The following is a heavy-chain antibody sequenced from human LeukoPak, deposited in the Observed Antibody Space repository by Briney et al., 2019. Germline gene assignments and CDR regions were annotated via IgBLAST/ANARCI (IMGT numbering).Heavy chain of an antibody. CDR3: ARGPHWDPHFDY. CDR1: GGTFSSYA. D-gene: IGHD7-27*01. V-gene: IGHV1-69*05. CDR2: IIPIFGTA. Sequence: SVKVSCKASGGTFSSYAISWVRQAPGQGLEWMGGIIPIFGTANYAHKFQGRVTMTRDTSISTAYMELSRLRSDDTAVYYCARGPHWDPHFDYWGQGTLVTVSS. J-gene: IGHJ4*02.